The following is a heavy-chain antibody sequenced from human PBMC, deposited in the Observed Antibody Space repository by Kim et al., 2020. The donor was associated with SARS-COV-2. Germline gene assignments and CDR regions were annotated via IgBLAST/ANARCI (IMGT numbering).Heavy chain of an antibody. V-gene: IGHV3-23*01. D-gene: IGHD5-18*01. J-gene: IGHJ4*02. Sequence: GGSLRLSCAASGFSFSSYAMSWVRQAPGKGLEWVSAIGGSGGSTYYADPVKGRFTISRDNSKNTLYVQMNSLGAEDTAIYYCAKAGSGHLWSMFFDYWGQGTLVTVSS. CDR3: AKAGSGHLWSMFFDY. CDR1: GFSFSSYA. CDR2: IGGSGGST.